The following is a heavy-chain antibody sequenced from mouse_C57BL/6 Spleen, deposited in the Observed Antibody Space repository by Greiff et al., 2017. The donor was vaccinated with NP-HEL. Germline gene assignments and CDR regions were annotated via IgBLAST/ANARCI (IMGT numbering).Heavy chain of an antibody. CDR1: GFTFNTYA. Sequence: EVQVVESGGGLVQPKGSLKLSCAASGFTFNTYAMHWVRQAPGKGFEWVARIRSKSSNYATYYADSVKDRFTISRDDSQSMLYLQMNNLKTEDTARYYCVEDDIPYYYGSSYWFAYWGQGTLVTVSA. J-gene: IGHJ3*01. D-gene: IGHD1-1*01. V-gene: IGHV10-3*01. CDR3: VEDDIPYYYGSSYWFAY. CDR2: IRSKSSNYAT.